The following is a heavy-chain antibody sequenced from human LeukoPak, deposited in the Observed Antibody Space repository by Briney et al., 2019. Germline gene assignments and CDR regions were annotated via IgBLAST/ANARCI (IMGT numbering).Heavy chain of an antibody. J-gene: IGHJ3*02. Sequence: ASVKVSCKASGYTFTSYGISWVRQAPGQGLEWMGWISAYNGNTNYVQKLQGRVTMTTDTSTSTAYMELRSLRSDDTAVYYCASKTRGYGDAFDIWGQGTMVTVSS. D-gene: IGHD5-12*01. CDR3: ASKTRGYGDAFDI. CDR2: ISAYNGNT. CDR1: GYTFTSYG. V-gene: IGHV1-18*01.